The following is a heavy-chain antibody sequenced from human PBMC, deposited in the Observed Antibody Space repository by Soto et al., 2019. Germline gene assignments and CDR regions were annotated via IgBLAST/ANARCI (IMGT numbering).Heavy chain of an antibody. CDR3: ASRSSGWYFDY. CDR1: GFTFSSYA. V-gene: IGHV3-23*01. J-gene: IGHJ4*02. Sequence: GGSLRLSCAASGFTFSSYAMNWVRQAPGKGLEWVSVISGSGSSTYYADSVKGRFTISRDNSKNTLCLQMNSLRAEDTAVYYCASRSSGWYFDYWGQGTLVTVSS. CDR2: ISGSGSST. D-gene: IGHD6-19*01.